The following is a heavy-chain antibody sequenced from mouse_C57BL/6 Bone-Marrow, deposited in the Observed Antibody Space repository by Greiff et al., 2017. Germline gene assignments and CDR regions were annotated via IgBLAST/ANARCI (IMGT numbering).Heavy chain of an antibody. CDR3: ARFGWAWFAY. J-gene: IGHJ3*01. D-gene: IGHD3-3*01. V-gene: IGHV1-19*01. CDR2: INPYNGGT. Sequence: EVQLVESGPVLVKPGASVKMSCKASGYTFTDYYMNWVKQSHGKSLEWIGVINPYNGGTSYNQKFKGKATLTVDKSSSTAYMELNSLTSEDSAVYYCARFGWAWFAYWGQGTLVTVSA. CDR1: GYTFTDYY.